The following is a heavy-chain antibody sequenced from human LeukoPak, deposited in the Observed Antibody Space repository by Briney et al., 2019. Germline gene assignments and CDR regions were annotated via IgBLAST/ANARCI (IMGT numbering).Heavy chain of an antibody. V-gene: IGHV1-24*01. Sequence: ASVKVSCKVSGYTLTELSMHWVRQAPGKGLEWVGGFDPEDGETIYAQKFQGRVTMTEDTSTDTAYMELSSLRSEDTAVYYCATDNYDSSGNYYDYWGQGTLVTVSS. CDR2: FDPEDGET. CDR3: ATDNYDSSGNYYDY. D-gene: IGHD3-22*01. CDR1: GYTLTELS. J-gene: IGHJ4*02.